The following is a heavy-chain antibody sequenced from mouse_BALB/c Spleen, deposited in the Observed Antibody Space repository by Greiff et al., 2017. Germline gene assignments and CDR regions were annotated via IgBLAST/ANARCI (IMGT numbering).Heavy chain of an antibody. Sequence: VQLQQSGAELVRPGASVKLSCKASGYTFTSYWINWVKQRPGQGLEWIGNIYPSDSYTNYNQKFKDKATLTVDKSSSTAYMQLSSPTSEDSAVYYCTRDLRLRYFDVWGAGTTVTVSS. CDR3: TRDLRLRYFDV. CDR1: GYTFTSYW. CDR2: IYPSDSYT. D-gene: IGHD1-2*01. J-gene: IGHJ1*01. V-gene: IGHV1-69*02.